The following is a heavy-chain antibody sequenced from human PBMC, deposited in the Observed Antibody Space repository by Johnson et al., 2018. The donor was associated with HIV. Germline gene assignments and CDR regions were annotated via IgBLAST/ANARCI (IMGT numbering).Heavy chain of an antibody. CDR2: ISWNSGSI. V-gene: IGHV3-9*01. D-gene: IGHD3-22*01. CDR3: ARTRLELSSGYPDAFDI. CDR1: GFTFSTYA. J-gene: IGHJ3*02. Sequence: VQLVESGGGVVRPGRSLSLSCTASGFTFSTYAMHWVRQAPGKGLEWVSGISWNSGSIGYVDSVKGRFTISRDNAKNSLYLQMNSLRAEDTAVYYCARTRLELSSGYPDAFDIWGQGTMVTVSS.